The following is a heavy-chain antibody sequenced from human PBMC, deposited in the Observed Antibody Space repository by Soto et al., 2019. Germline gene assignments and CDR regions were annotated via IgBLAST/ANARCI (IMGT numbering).Heavy chain of an antibody. D-gene: IGHD6-13*01. Sequence: ASVKVSCKTSGYTFSTYPISWVRQAPGQGLEWVGWISTYNGKTNYGQKFQGRVTITSDTSTSTAYMDLRNLRSDDTAVYYCARDRVEAALGTFDQWGQGTLVTISS. CDR2: ISTYNGKT. CDR1: GYTFSTYP. J-gene: IGHJ4*02. V-gene: IGHV1-18*01. CDR3: ARDRVEAALGTFDQ.